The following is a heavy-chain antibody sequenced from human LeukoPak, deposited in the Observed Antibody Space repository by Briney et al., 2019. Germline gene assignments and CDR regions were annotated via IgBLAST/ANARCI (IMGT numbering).Heavy chain of an antibody. D-gene: IGHD5-12*01. CDR1: GGSFSGYF. Sequence: KSSETLSLTCAVYGGSFSGYFWSWIRQPPGKGLEGIGEINHSGSTKYNPSLKDRVTISVDTSKNQFSLRLSSVTAADTAVYYCARAEPWIHQQIDYWGEGTLVSVSS. V-gene: IGHV4-34*01. CDR2: INHSGST. J-gene: IGHJ4*02. CDR3: ARAEPWIHQQIDY.